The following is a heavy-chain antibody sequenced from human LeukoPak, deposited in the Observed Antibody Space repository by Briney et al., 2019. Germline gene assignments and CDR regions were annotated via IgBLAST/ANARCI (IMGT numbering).Heavy chain of an antibody. CDR1: GYTFTSYG. D-gene: IGHD4-17*01. J-gene: IGHJ4*02. Sequence: ASVKVSCKASGYTFTSYGVSWVRPAPGQGVEWMGWIMTYKGNTYYAQRLQGRVTMTTDTSTSTVYMELRSLRSDATAVYYCARPHSYGSTYFDCWGQGTLVTVSS. V-gene: IGHV1-18*01. CDR2: IMTYKGNT. CDR3: ARPHSYGSTYFDC.